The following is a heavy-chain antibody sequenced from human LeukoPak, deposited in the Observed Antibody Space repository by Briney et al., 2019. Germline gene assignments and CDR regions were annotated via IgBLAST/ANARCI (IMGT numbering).Heavy chain of an antibody. V-gene: IGHV4-59*01. CDR2: IYYSGST. Sequence: PSETLSLTCTVSGGSISIYYWSWIRQPPGKGLEWIGYIYYSGSTNYNPSLKSRVTISVDTSKNQFSLKLSSVTAADTAVYYCARVGLGIGIFDYWGQGTLVTVSS. CDR1: GGSISIYY. J-gene: IGHJ4*02. CDR3: ARVGLGIGIFDY. D-gene: IGHD2-21*01.